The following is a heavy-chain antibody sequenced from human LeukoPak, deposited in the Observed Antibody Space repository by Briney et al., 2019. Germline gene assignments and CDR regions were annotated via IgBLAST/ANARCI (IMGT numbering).Heavy chain of an antibody. CDR2: ISGGGGST. J-gene: IGHJ4*02. Sequence: GGSLRLSCAASDFTFSTYGMSWVRQAPGKGLEWVSSISGGGGSTYYADSVKGRFTISRDNSKNTLYLQMNSLRAEDTAIYYCSRGWPLLDYWGQGTLVTVSS. D-gene: IGHD2-15*01. CDR3: SRGWPLLDY. V-gene: IGHV3-23*01. CDR1: DFTFSTYG.